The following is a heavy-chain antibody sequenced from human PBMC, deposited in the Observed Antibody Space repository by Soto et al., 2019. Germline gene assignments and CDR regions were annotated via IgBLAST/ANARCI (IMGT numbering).Heavy chain of an antibody. CDR2: ISGSGDST. V-gene: IGHV3-23*01. CDR3: AKSPRRGYEPPWDY. J-gene: IGHJ4*02. CDR1: GFTFSTDA. D-gene: IGHD5-12*01. Sequence: EVQLLESGGGLVQPGGSLRLSCAASGFTFSTDALNWVRQAPGKGLEWVSGISGSGDSTYYADSVKGRFTISRDNSKNTVYLQMNYVRVEDTAVYYCAKSPRRGYEPPWDYWGQGTLVTVSS.